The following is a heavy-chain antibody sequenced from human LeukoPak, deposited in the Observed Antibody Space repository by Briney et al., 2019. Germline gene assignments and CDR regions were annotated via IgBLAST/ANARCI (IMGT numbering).Heavy chain of an antibody. J-gene: IGHJ4*02. V-gene: IGHV3-53*01. D-gene: IGHD2-21*02. CDR1: GFTVSSNY. CDR2: IYSGGGA. Sequence: GGSLRLSCAASGFTVSSNYMSWVRQAPGKGLECVSVIYSGGGAYYADSVKGRFTISRDNSKNTLYLQMNSLRAEDTAVYYCVREDTPATANYWGQGTLVTISS. CDR3: VREDTPATANY.